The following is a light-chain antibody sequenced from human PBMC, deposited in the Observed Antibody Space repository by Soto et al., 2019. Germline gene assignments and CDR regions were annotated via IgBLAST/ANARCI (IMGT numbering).Light chain of an antibody. Sequence: QSVLTQPASVSGSPGQSITISCTGTSSDVGGYNYVSWYQQHPGKAPKLMIHEVSNRPSGVSHRFSGSKSGNTASLTISGLQAEDEADYYCSSYTSSGTYVFGSGTKLTVL. CDR1: SSDVGGYNY. V-gene: IGLV2-14*01. CDR3: SSYTSSGTYV. J-gene: IGLJ1*01. CDR2: EVS.